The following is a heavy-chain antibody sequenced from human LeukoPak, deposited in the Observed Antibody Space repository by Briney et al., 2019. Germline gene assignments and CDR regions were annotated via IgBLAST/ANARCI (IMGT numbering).Heavy chain of an antibody. CDR1: GFTFSTYV. CDR2: ISSNGDNT. V-gene: IGHV3-64D*06. J-gene: IGHJ4*02. Sequence: GGALRHSFSVSGFTFSTYVMHWLRQAPWKGLEYVSAISSNGDNTYYADSVKGRFTISRDNSKNTLYLQMSSLRADDTAVYYCVRGTGYWGQGTLVTVSS. CDR3: VRGTGY.